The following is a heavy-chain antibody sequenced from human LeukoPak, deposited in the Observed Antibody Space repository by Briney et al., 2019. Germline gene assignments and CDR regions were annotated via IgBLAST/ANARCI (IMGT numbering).Heavy chain of an antibody. D-gene: IGHD3-16*02. CDR2: IDPNSGGT. V-gene: IGHV1-2*02. Sequence: ASVKVSCKASGYTFTGYYMHWVRQAPGQGLEWMGWIDPNSGGTNYAQKFQGRVTMTRDTSISTAHMELRSLRSDDTAVYYCARENVWGSYRPFDYWGQGTLVTVSS. CDR3: ARENVWGSYRPFDY. CDR1: GYTFTGYY. J-gene: IGHJ4*02.